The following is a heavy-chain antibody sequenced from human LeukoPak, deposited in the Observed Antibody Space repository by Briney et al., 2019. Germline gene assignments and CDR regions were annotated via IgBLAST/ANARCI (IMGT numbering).Heavy chain of an antibody. CDR3: VRAGALVIREYYFDY. CDR1: GFIFSNYG. V-gene: IGHV3-33*01. J-gene: IGHJ4*02. CDR2: IWYDGSNR. D-gene: IGHD3-9*01. Sequence: GRSLRLSCAASGFIFSNYGMHWVRQAPGKGLEWVAVIWYDGSNRYYADSVKGRFTISRDNSENTLYLQMNSLRAEKTAVYYCVRAGALVIREYYFDYWGQGTLVTVSS.